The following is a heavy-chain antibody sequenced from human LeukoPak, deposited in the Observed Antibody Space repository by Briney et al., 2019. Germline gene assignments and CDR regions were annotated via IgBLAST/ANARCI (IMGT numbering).Heavy chain of an antibody. J-gene: IGHJ3*02. CDR2: INHSGST. D-gene: IGHD3-16*02. V-gene: IGHV4-34*01. CDR3: AREASFDAFDI. CDR1: GGSFSGYY. Sequence: SETLSLTCAVYGGSFSGYYWSWIRQPPGRGLEWIGEINHSGSTNYNPPLKSRVTISVDTSKNQFSLKLSSVTAADTAVYYCAREASFDAFDIWGQGTMVTVSS.